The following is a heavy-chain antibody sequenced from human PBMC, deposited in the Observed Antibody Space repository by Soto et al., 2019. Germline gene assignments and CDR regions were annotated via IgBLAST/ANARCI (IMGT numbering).Heavy chain of an antibody. D-gene: IGHD3-10*01. CDR2: ISGGGIST. J-gene: IGHJ5*02. V-gene: IGHV3-23*01. CDR1: GFTFSNYA. Sequence: EVQLLESGGGLVQPGGSLTLSCAASGFTFSNYAMSWVRQAPGKGLEWVSAISGGGISTYYADSVRGRFTLSRDNSRNTLYLRMTRLRAEDTAVYYCARDAISMVRGTNNWFDPWGQGTLVTVSS. CDR3: ARDAISMVRGTNNWFDP.